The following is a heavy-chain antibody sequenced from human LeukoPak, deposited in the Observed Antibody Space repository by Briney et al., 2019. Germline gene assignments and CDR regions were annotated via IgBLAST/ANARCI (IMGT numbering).Heavy chain of an antibody. D-gene: IGHD5-18*01. CDR2: INHSGST. J-gene: IGHJ5*02. V-gene: IGHV4-34*01. CDR1: GGSFSGYY. Sequence: SETLSLTCAVYGGSFSGYYWSWIGQPPGKGLEWIGEINHSGSTNYNASLKSRVTISVDTSKNQFSLRLSSVTAADTAVYYCAPRGDIEHSYGYGKWFDPWGQGTRVTVSS. CDR3: APRGDIEHSYGYGKWFDP.